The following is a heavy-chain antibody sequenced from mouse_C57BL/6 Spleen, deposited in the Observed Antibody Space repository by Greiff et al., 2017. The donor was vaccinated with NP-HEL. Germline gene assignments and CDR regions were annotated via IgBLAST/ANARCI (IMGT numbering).Heavy chain of an antibody. CDR3: ARGPYYSNYYYAMDY. Sequence: LQQSGAELVRPGASVKMSCKASGYTFTSYNMHWVKQTPRQGLEWIGAIYPGNGDTSYNQKFKGKATLTVDKSSSTAYMQLSSLTSEDSAVYFCARGPYYSNYYYAMDYWGQGTSVTVSS. V-gene: IGHV1-12*01. CDR2: IYPGNGDT. D-gene: IGHD2-5*01. CDR1: GYTFTSYN. J-gene: IGHJ4*01.